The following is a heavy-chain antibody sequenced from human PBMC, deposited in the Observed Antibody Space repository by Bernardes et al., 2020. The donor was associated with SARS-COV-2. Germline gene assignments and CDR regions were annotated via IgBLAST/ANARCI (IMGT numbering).Heavy chain of an antibody. CDR1: GFTFSSYA. V-gene: IGHV3-21*01. CDR3: ARILRDNGFGSGYYDL. D-gene: IGHD4-17*01. CDR2: ITTRSNYI. Sequence: GRSLRLSCEASGFTFSSYAMNWVRQAPGKGLQWVSSITTRSNYIQYTDSVEGRFTITRDNAKNSLYLEMTSLRAEDTAIYYCARILRDNGFGSGYYDLWGRGTLVTVSS. J-gene: IGHJ2*01.